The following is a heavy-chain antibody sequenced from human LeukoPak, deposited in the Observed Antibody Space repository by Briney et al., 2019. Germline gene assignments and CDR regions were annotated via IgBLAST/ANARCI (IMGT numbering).Heavy chain of an antibody. J-gene: IGHJ4*02. CDR3: ARQSDTNGPAS. Sequence: PSETLSLTCTVSGGSISSSSYYWGWIRQPPGKGLEWIGEVYHSGSTNYNPSLKSRVTISVDKSKNQFSLNLRSVTAADTAVYYCARQSDTNGPASWGQGTLVTVSS. CDR2: VYHSGST. CDR1: GGSISSSSYY. V-gene: IGHV4-39*07. D-gene: IGHD2-8*01.